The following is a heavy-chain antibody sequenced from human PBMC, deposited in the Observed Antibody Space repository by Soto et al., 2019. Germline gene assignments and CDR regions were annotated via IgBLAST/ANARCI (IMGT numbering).Heavy chain of an antibody. Sequence: GGSLRLSCAASGFTFSSYSMNWVRQAPGKGLEWVSSISSSSSYIYYADSVKGRFTISRDNAKNSLYLQMNSLRAEDTAVYYCARGRRITMTLGMDVWGQGTTVTVS. D-gene: IGHD3-3*01. V-gene: IGHV3-21*01. CDR2: ISSSSSYI. CDR3: ARGRRITMTLGMDV. CDR1: GFTFSSYS. J-gene: IGHJ6*02.